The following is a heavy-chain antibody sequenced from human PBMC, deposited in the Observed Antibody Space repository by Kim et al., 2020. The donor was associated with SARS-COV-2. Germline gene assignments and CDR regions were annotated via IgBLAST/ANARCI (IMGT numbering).Heavy chain of an antibody. J-gene: IGHJ5*02. D-gene: IGHD1-20*01. CDR1: GGSFSDYY. Sequence: SETLSLTCAVNGGSFSDYYWNWIRQPPGKGLEWIGEVHHSGRTDYNPSLKSRVTMSVDTSKKQFFLRLSSVTAADTAMYYCARGKMSNWYTGFFGTWGQGNLVTVSS. V-gene: IGHV4-34*01. CDR2: VHHSGRT. CDR3: ARGKMSNWYTGFFGT.